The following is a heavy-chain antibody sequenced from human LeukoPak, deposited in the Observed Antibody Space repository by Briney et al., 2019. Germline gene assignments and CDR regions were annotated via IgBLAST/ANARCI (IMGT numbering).Heavy chain of an antibody. J-gene: IGHJ5*02. Sequence: SETLSLTCTVAGASINNYYWSWIRQPPGKGLEWIGYIDYSGTSNYNPSLKSRVSIAVDTSKNQFSLKLSSVPAADTAVYYCARERTMVRGMSWFDPWGQGTLVTVSS. V-gene: IGHV4-59*01. CDR3: ARERTMVRGMSWFDP. CDR2: IDYSGTS. D-gene: IGHD3-10*01. CDR1: GASINNYY.